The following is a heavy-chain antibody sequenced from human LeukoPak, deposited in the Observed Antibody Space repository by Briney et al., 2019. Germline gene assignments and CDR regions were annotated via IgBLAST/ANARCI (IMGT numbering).Heavy chain of an antibody. CDR1: GGSFSGYY. Sequence: SSETLSLTCAVYGGSFSGYYWSWIRQPPGKGLEWIGEINHSGSTNYNPSLKSRVTIPVDTSKNQFSLKLSSVTAADTAVYYCARRRRIVGATPGAFGIWGQGTMVTVSS. CDR2: INHSGST. CDR3: ARRRRIVGATPGAFGI. J-gene: IGHJ3*02. V-gene: IGHV4-34*01. D-gene: IGHD1-26*01.